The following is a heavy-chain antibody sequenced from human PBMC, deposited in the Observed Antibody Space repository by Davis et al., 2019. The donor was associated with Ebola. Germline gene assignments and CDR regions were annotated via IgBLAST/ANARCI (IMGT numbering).Heavy chain of an antibody. D-gene: IGHD6-19*01. CDR2: ISWNSGSI. J-gene: IGHJ4*02. CDR3: ARDIAVAGTIGFDY. V-gene: IGHV3-9*01. CDR1: GFTFDDYA. Sequence: PGGSLRLSCAASGFTFDDYAMHWVRQAPGKGLEWVSGISWNSGSIGYADSVKGRFTISRDNAKNTLYLQMNSLRPEDTAVYYCARDIAVAGTIGFDYWGQGTLVTVSS.